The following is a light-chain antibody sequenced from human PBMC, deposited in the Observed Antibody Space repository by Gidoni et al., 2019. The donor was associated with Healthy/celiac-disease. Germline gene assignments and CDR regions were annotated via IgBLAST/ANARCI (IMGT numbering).Light chain of an antibody. Sequence: DIQMTQSPSSLSASVGDRVTITCRASQGIRTDLGWYQQKPGKAPKRLIYAAASLQSGVPSRFSGSGSGTEFTLTISSMQPEDVATYYCLQHNSYKKLTFGGGTKVEIK. CDR2: AAA. CDR3: LQHNSYKKLT. V-gene: IGKV1-17*01. CDR1: QGIRTD. J-gene: IGKJ4*01.